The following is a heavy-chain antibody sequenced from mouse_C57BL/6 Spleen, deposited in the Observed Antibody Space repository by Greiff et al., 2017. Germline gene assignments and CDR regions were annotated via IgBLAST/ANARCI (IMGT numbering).Heavy chain of an antibody. V-gene: IGHV1-26*01. J-gene: IGHJ3*01. CDR2: INPNNGGT. CDR1: GYTFTDYY. CDR3: ARENDGQFAY. D-gene: IGHD2-3*01. Sequence: EVQLQQSGPELVKPGASVKISCKASGYTFTDYYMNWVKQSHGKSLYWIGDINPNNGGTSYNQKFKGKATLTVDKSSSTAYMELRSLTSEDSAVYYCARENDGQFAYWGQGTLVTVSA.